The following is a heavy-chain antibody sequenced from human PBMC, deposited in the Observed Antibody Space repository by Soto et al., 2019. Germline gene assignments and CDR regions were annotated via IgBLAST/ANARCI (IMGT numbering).Heavy chain of an antibody. J-gene: IGHJ4*02. Sequence: EVQLVESGGGLVQPGGSLKLSCAASGFTFSGSAMHWVRQASGKGLEWVGRIRSKANSYATAYAASVKGRFTISRDDSKNTAYLQMNSLKTKKTAVYSCTRPGSLKWDDYWGQGTLFTVSS. CDR3: TRPGSLKWDDY. D-gene: IGHD1-26*01. CDR1: GFTFSGSA. V-gene: IGHV3-73*02. CDR2: IRSKANSYAT.